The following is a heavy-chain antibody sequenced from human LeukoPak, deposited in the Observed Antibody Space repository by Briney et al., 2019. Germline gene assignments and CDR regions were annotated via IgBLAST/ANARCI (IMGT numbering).Heavy chain of an antibody. Sequence: GGSLRLSCAASELTLNTYAMHWVRQAPAKGLEWVAIVWSGGSRNTYADSVKGRFTISRDNSKNTLYLQMNSLRVEDTAIYYCAKESNGLDIWGRGTMVIVTS. CDR2: VWSGGSRN. J-gene: IGHJ3*02. D-gene: IGHD2-8*01. CDR1: ELTLNTYA. CDR3: AKESNGLDI. V-gene: IGHV3-30*02.